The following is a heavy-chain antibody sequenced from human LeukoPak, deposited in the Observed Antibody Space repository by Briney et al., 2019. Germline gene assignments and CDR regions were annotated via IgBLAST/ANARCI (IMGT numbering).Heavy chain of an antibody. D-gene: IGHD6-13*01. V-gene: IGHV1-2*02. Sequence: ASVKVSCKASGYTFTGYYMHWVRQAPGQGLEWMGWINPNSGGTNYAQKFQGRVTMTRDTSISTDYMELSRLRSDDTAVYYCARGRIAAAGTWWFDPWGQGTLVTVSS. CDR2: INPNSGGT. J-gene: IGHJ5*02. CDR3: ARGRIAAAGTWWFDP. CDR1: GYTFTGYY.